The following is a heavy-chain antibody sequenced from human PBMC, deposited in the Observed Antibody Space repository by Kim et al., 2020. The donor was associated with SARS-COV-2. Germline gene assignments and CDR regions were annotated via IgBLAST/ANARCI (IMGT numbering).Heavy chain of an antibody. V-gene: IGHV3-74*01. CDR2: T. J-gene: IGHJ4*02. D-gene: IGHD6-13*01. Sequence: TRYEDSVKGRFTISRANAENTLYLQMNNLRAEDTALYYCARGFGAAASYWGQGALVTVSS. CDR3: ARGFGAAASY.